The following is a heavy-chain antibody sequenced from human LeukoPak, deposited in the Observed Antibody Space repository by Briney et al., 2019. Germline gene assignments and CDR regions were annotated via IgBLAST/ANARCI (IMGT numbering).Heavy chain of an antibody. V-gene: IGHV1-69*05. J-gene: IGHJ4*02. CDR1: GGTFSSYA. CDR3: ARDPRTTRDWED. D-gene: IGHD2/OR15-2a*01. CDR2: IIPIFGTA. Sequence: SVKVSCKASGGTFSSYAISWVRQAPGQGLEWMGGIIPIFGTANYAQKFQGRVTITTDESTSTAYMELSSLRSEDTAVYYCARDPRTTRDWEDWGQGTLVTVSS.